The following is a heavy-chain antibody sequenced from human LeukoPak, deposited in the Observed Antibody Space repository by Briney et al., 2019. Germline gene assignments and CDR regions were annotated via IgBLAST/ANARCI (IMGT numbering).Heavy chain of an antibody. CDR3: ARDRWHSSGWYTGKFDY. Sequence: GGSLRLSCAASGFTFSRYAMHWVRQAPRQGLEWVSSISSSSSYIYYADSVKGRFTISRDNAKNSLYLQMNSLRAEDTAVYYCARDRWHSSGWYTGKFDYWGQGTLVTVSS. CDR2: ISSSSSYI. D-gene: IGHD6-19*01. V-gene: IGHV3-21*01. J-gene: IGHJ4*02. CDR1: GFTFSRYA.